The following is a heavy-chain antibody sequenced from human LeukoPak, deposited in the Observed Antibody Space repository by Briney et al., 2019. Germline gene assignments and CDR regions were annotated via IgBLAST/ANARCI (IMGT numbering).Heavy chain of an antibody. CDR3: AKDWRDRGVRPSFYMGV. V-gene: IGHV3-23*01. CDR1: GFTFSSYA. D-gene: IGHD3-10*01. CDR2: ISGSGGST. Sequence: PGGSLRLSCAASGFTFSSYAMSWVRQAPGKGLEWVSAISGSGGSTYYADSVKGRFTISRDNSKNTLYLQMNSLRAEDTAVYYCAKDWRDRGVRPSFYMGVWGKGTTVTVSS. J-gene: IGHJ6*03.